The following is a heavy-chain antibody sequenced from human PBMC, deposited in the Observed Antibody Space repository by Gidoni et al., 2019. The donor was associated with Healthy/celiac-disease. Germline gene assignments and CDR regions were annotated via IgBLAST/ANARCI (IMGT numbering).Heavy chain of an antibody. Sequence: QVQLVESGGGVVQPGRSLRLSCAASGFTFSSYGMHWVRPAPGKGLEWVAVIWYDGSNKYYADSVKGRFTISRDNSKNTLYLQMNSLRAEDTAVYYCARDRAYHYDFWSGYREGYYGMDVWGQGTTVTVSS. J-gene: IGHJ6*02. CDR3: ARDRAYHYDFWSGYREGYYGMDV. V-gene: IGHV3-33*01. CDR2: IWYDGSNK. D-gene: IGHD3-3*01. CDR1: GFTFSSYG.